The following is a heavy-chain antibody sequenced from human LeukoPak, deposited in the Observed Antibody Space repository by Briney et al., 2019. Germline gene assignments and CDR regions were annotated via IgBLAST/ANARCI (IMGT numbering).Heavy chain of an antibody. Sequence: GRSLRLASTVSGFTPSKNWIHWDRQTPGKGPMWLSRVSGDGIETHYADSVRGRFSVSRDNAKNTVYLQMNSLRVDDTANCARDLRDENLWGQGTLVSVSS. V-gene: IGHV3-74*01. J-gene: IGHJ4*02. CDR1: GFTPSKNW. D-gene: IGHD5-24*01. CDR2: VSGDGIET. CDR3: ARDLRDENL.